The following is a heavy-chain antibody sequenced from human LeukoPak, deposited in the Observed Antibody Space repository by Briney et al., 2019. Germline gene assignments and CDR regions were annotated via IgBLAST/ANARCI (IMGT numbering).Heavy chain of an antibody. J-gene: IGHJ6*02. CDR3: ASLRGSCSGGSSYDYYGMDV. CDR2: ISSSSSYI. Sequence: GGSLRLSCAASGFTFSSYSMNWVRQAPGKGLEWVSSISSSSSYIYYADSVKGRFTISRDNAKNSLYLQMNSLRAEDTAVYYCASLRGSCSGGSSYDYYGMDVWGQGTTVTVSS. V-gene: IGHV3-21*01. D-gene: IGHD2-15*01. CDR1: GFTFSSYS.